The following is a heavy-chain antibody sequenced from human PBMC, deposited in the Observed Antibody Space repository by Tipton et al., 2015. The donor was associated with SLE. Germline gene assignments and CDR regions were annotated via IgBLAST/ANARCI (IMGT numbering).Heavy chain of an antibody. J-gene: IGHJ4*02. CDR2: IYSSGTT. CDR3: ARHRPPTWDSSNWSPIDY. D-gene: IGHD6-13*01. V-gene: IGHV4-39*01. Sequence: TLSLTCTVSGGSISSSSYYWGWIRQPPGKGLEWIGSIYSSGTTYYNPSLKSRVTISVDTSKNQFSLKLSSVTAADTAVYYCARHRPPTWDSSNWSPIDYWGQGTLVTVSS. CDR1: GGSISSSSYY.